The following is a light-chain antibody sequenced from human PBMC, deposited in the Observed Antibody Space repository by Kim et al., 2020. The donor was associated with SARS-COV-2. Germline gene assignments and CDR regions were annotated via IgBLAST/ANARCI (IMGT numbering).Light chain of an antibody. Sequence: VALGQTVRITCQGDSRRSYYATWDQQKPGQAPKVVIYGKDNRPSGVPDRFSGSSSGNTAYLTITGTQAGDEADYYCNSRDSNDYVVFGGGTKVTVL. V-gene: IGLV3-19*01. CDR2: GKD. CDR3: NSRDSNDYVV. CDR1: SRRSYY. J-gene: IGLJ2*01.